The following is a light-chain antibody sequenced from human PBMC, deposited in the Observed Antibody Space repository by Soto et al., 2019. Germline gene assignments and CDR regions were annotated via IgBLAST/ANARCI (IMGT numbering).Light chain of an antibody. CDR1: QSISSW. Sequence: DIQMTQSPSSLSASLVDRVAITCRASQSISSWLAWYQQKPGKAPKLLIYDASSLESGVPSRFSGSGSGTEFTLTISSLQPDDFATYYCQQYNSYSPTFGQGTKVDIK. J-gene: IGKJ1*01. CDR2: DAS. V-gene: IGKV1-5*01. CDR3: QQYNSYSPT.